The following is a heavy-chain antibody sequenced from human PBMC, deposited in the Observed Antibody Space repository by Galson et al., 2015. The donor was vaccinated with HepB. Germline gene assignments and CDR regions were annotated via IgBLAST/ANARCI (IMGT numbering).Heavy chain of an antibody. D-gene: IGHD3-10*01. Sequence: ETLSLTCTVFGGSVSHYYWSWIRQSPGKGLEWIGYVYYSGSTTYNPSLRSRVTISIDTSNNRFSLNLISVTAADTAVYYCAGDNNYYGSGTFDPWGQGTLVTVSS. CDR2: VYYSGST. CDR3: AGDNNYYGSGTFDP. J-gene: IGHJ5*02. V-gene: IGHV4-59*02. CDR1: GGSVSHYY.